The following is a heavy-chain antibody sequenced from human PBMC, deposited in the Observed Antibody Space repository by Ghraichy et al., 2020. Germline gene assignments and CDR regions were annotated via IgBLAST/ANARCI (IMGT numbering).Heavy chain of an antibody. V-gene: IGHV3-23*01. CDR1: GFTFSSYA. CDR2: ISGSGGST. J-gene: IGHJ4*02. CDR3: AKGLTGTTDY. D-gene: IGHD1-20*01. Sequence: GSLNISCAASGFTFSSYAMSWVRQAPGKGLEWVSAISGSGGSTYYADSVKGRFTISRDNSKNTLYLQMNSLRAEDTAVYYCAKGLTGTTDYWGQGTLVTVSS.